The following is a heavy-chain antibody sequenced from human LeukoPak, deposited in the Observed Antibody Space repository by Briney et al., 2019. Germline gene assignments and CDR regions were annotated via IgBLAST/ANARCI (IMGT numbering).Heavy chain of an antibody. D-gene: IGHD6-13*01. CDR3: AKDMGQQLELPFDY. CDR2: ISWNSGSI. V-gene: IGHV3-9*01. Sequence: PGGSLRLSCAASGFTFDDYAMHWVRQAPGKGLEWVSGISWNSGSIGYADSVKGRFTISRDNAKNSLYLQMNSLGAEDTALYYCAKDMGQQLELPFDYWGQGTLVTVSS. J-gene: IGHJ4*02. CDR1: GFTFDDYA.